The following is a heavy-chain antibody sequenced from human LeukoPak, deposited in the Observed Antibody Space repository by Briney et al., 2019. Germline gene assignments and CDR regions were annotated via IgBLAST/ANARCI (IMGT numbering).Heavy chain of an antibody. CDR3: ARVSFSIAGWYYGMDV. V-gene: IGHV3-33*01. CDR1: GFTFSSYG. Sequence: GRSLRLSCAASGFTFSSYGMHWVRQAPGKGLEWVAVIWYDGSNKYYADSVKGRFTISRDNSKNTLYLQMNSLRAEDTAVYSCARVSFSIAGWYYGMDVWGQGTTVTVSS. D-gene: IGHD6-6*01. CDR2: IWYDGSNK. J-gene: IGHJ6*02.